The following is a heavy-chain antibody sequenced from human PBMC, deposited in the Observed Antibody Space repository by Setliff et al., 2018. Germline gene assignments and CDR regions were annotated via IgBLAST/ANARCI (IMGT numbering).Heavy chain of an antibody. D-gene: IGHD2-2*01. CDR3: ARLVRYCIKTTCQTLSGAEV. CDR1: GYTFTNYG. V-gene: IGHV1-18*01. CDR2: ISPHSGNV. J-gene: IGHJ4*02. Sequence: ASVKVSCKASGYTFTNYGVNWVRQAPGQGLEWLGWISPHSGNVYSAPKVQGRVTLTTDTSTNTAYMELRNLQSDDTAVYYCARLVRYCIKTTCQTLSGAEVWGQGTLVTVSS.